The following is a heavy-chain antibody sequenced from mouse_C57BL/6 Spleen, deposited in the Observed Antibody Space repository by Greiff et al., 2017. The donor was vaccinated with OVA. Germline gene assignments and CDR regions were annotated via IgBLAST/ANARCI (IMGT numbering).Heavy chain of an antibody. D-gene: IGHD2-5*01. CDR3: TREYSNDAMDY. V-gene: IGHV5-9-1*02. CDR1: GFTFSSYA. J-gene: IGHJ4*01. Sequence: EVQGVESGEGLVKPGGSLKLSCAASGFTFSSYAMSWVRQTPEKRLEWVAYISSGGDYIYYADTVKGRFTISRDNARNTLYLQMSSLKSEDTAIYYCTREYSNDAMDYWGQGTSVTVSS. CDR2: ISSGGDYI.